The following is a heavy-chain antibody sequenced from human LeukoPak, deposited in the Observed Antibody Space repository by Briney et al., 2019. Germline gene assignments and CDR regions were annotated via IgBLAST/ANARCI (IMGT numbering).Heavy chain of an antibody. CDR1: GFXVSSNY. CDR2: IYSGGST. CDR3: ARTQAVANAFDI. J-gene: IGHJ3*02. V-gene: IGHV3-53*01. Sequence: PGGSLRLSCAASGFXVSSNYMSWVRXXPGKXLEWVSVIYSGGSTYYADSVKGRFTISRDNSKNTLYLQMNSLRAEDTAVYXXARTQAVANAFDIWGQGTMVTVSS. D-gene: IGHD6-19*01.